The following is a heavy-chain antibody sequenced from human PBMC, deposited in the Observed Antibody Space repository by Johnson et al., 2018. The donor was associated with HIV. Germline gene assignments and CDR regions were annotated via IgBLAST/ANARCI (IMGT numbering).Heavy chain of an antibody. V-gene: IGHV3-23*04. D-gene: IGHD5-18*01. CDR1: GFTFSNYA. CDR3: AKEGDSSGPIDSFDI. J-gene: IGHJ3*02. CDR2: ISGSGGST. Sequence: VQLVESGGGLVQPGGSLRLSCAASGFTFSNYAMSWVRQAPGKGLEWVSAISGSGGSTYHADSVKGRFTISRDNSKKTLYMQMNSLSADDTAVYYCAKEGDSSGPIDSFDIWGQGTLVTVSS.